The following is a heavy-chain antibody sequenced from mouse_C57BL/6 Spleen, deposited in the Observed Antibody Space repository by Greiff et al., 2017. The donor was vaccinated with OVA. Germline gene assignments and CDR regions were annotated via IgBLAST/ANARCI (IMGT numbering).Heavy chain of an antibody. Sequence: EVMLVESGGGLVKPGGSLKLSCAASGFTFSDYGMHWVRQAPEKGLEWVAYISSGRSTIYYADTVKGRFTISRDNAKNTLFLQMTSLRSEDTAMYYCAPYGLDVWGTGTTVTVSS. J-gene: IGHJ1*03. CDR3: APYGLDV. CDR2: ISSGRSTI. D-gene: IGHD1-1*01. V-gene: IGHV5-17*01. CDR1: GFTFSDYG.